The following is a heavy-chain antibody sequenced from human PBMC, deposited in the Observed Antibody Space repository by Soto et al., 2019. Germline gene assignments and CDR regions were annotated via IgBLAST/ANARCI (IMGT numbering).Heavy chain of an antibody. CDR3: ARDPPPPDY. V-gene: IGHV1-18*01. CDR2: ISAYHGNT. CDR1: GYTFASYA. Sequence: QVQLVQSGAEVKKPGASVKVSCKASGYTFASYAISWMRQAPGQGLEWMGWISAYHGNTHYAQKRQGRVTMTTDTSTSTAYRGLRSLRSVDTAVYCCARDPPPPDYWGQGTLVTVSS. J-gene: IGHJ4*02.